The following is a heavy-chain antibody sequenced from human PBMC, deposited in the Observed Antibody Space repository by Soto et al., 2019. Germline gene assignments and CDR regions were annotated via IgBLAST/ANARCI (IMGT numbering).Heavy chain of an antibody. CDR1: GGSISSGDYY. J-gene: IGHJ4*02. Sequence: SETLSLTCTVSGGSISSGDYYWSWIRQSPGKGLEWIGNIHYSGSTHYNPSLKSRLTISLDTSKNQFSLKVNSVTAADSAVYLCARSDKAPGRYYYDTCGPFDCWGQGTLVTVSS. D-gene: IGHD3-22*01. V-gene: IGHV4-30-4*01. CDR3: ARSDKAPGRYYYDTCGPFDC. CDR2: IHYSGST.